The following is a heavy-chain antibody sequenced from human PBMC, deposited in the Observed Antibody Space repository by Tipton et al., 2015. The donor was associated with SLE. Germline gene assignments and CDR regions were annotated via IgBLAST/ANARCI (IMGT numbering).Heavy chain of an antibody. V-gene: IGHV4-61*09. CDR3: AREAYSYDN. J-gene: IGHJ4*02. Sequence: TLSLTCSVSGGSFSSGNYYWSWTRQPAGKGLEWLGYIYTSGSTNYNPSLKGRVTISIDTSKNQLSLKLRSVTATDTAVYFCAREAYSYDNWGQGILVTVS. CDR2: IYTSGST. CDR1: GGSFSSGNYY. D-gene: IGHD3-10*01.